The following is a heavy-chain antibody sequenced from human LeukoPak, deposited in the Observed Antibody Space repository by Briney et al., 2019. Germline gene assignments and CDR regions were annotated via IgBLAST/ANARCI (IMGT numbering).Heavy chain of an antibody. J-gene: IGHJ6*02. V-gene: IGHV3-48*02. CDR1: GFTFSSYS. Sequence: GGSLRLSCAASGFTFSSYSMNWVRQAPGKGLEWISYISSSTSTIYYADSVKGRFTISRDNAKNSLYLQMNSLRDGDTAVYYCARGTPKYYYYYGMDVWGQGTTVTVSS. CDR2: ISSSTSTI. D-gene: IGHD2-2*01. CDR3: ARGTPKYYYYYGMDV.